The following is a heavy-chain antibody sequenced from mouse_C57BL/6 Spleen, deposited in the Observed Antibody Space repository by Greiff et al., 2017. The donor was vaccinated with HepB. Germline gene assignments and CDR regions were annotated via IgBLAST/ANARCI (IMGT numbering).Heavy chain of an antibody. Sequence: QVQLQQPGAELVRPGSSVKLSCKASGYTFTSYWMHWVKQRPIQGLEWIGNIYPSDSETHYNQKFKDKATLTVDKSSSTAYMQLSSLTSEDSAVYYCARGNYYYYAMDYWGQGTSVTVSS. V-gene: IGHV1-52*01. J-gene: IGHJ4*01. D-gene: IGHD2-1*01. CDR1: GYTFTSYW. CDR2: IYPSDSET. CDR3: ARGNYYYYAMDY.